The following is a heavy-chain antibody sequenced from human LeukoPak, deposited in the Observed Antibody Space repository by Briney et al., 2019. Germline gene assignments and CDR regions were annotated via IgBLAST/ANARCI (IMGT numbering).Heavy chain of an antibody. V-gene: IGHV1-2*02. CDR3: ARGIVVVPAAIVDAFDI. CDR1: GYTFTGYY. Sequence: EASVKVSCKASGYTFTGYYMHWVRQASGQGLEWMGWINPNSGGTNYAQKFQGRVTMTRDTSISTAYMELSRLRSDDTAVYYCARGIVVVPAAIVDAFDIWGQGTMVTVSS. J-gene: IGHJ3*02. D-gene: IGHD2-2*02. CDR2: INPNSGGT.